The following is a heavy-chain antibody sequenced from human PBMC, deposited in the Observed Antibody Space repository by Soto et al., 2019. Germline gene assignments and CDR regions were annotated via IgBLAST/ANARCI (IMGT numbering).Heavy chain of an antibody. J-gene: IGHJ4*02. D-gene: IGHD5-18*01. CDR1: GGSISSGGYY. V-gene: IGHV4-31*03. Sequence: PSETLSLTCTVSGGSISSGGYYWSWIRQHPGKGLEWIGYIYYSGSTYYNPSLKSRVTISVDTSKNQFSLKLSSVTAADTAVYYCARGGTAAMVTSFDYWGQGTVVTVSS. CDR2: IYYSGST. CDR3: ARGGTAAMVTSFDY.